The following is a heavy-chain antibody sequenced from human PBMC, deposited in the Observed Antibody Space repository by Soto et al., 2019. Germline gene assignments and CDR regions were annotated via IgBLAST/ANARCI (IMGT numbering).Heavy chain of an antibody. V-gene: IGHV1-18*01. CDR3: ARWYSSSWYPNRYFAC. D-gene: IGHD6-13*01. J-gene: IGHJ4*02. CDR1: GYTFTSYG. CDR2: ISAYNGNT. Sequence: QVQLVQSGAEVKKPGASVKVSCKASGYTFTSYGISWVRQAPGQGLEWMGWISAYNGNTNYAQKLQGRVTMTTDSSTSTAYGELRSLRSADTAVYYCARWYSSSWYPNRYFACWGEGTLVTVSS.